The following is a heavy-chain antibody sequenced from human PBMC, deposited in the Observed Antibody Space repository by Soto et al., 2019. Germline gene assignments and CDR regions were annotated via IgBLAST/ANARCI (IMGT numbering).Heavy chain of an antibody. CDR3: AREAGYYMDV. J-gene: IGHJ6*03. V-gene: IGHV3-33*01. Sequence: GGSLRLSCVASGFTFRSYGMHWVRQAPGKGLECVAVIWYDGDIKYSADSVKGRFTISRDNSKNTLYLQMNSLRAEDTAVYYCAREAGYYMDVWGKGTTVTVSS. CDR1: GFTFRSYG. CDR2: IWYDGDIK.